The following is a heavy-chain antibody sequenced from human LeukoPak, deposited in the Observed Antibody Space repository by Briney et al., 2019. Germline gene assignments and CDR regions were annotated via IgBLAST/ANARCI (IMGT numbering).Heavy chain of an antibody. Sequence: ASVKVSCKASGYTFTSYGISWVRQAPGQGREWMGWISAYNGNTNYAQKLQGRVTMTTDTSTSTAYMELRSLRSDDTAVYYCARVAWELHAFDIWGQGTMVTVSS. V-gene: IGHV1-18*01. J-gene: IGHJ3*02. CDR3: ARVAWELHAFDI. CDR2: ISAYNGNT. D-gene: IGHD1-26*01. CDR1: GYTFTSYG.